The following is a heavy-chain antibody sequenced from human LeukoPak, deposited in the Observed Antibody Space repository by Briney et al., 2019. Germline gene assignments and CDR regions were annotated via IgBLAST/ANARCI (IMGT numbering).Heavy chain of an antibody. CDR2: ISWNSGSI. Sequence: GRSLRLSCAASGFIFDDYAMHWVRQAPGKGLEWVSGISWNSGSIDYADSVKGRFTISRDNAKNSLYLQMNSLRAEDTAVYYCAELGITMIGGVWGKGTTVTISS. CDR3: AELGITMIGGV. V-gene: IGHV3-9*01. CDR1: GFIFDDYA. J-gene: IGHJ6*04. D-gene: IGHD3-10*02.